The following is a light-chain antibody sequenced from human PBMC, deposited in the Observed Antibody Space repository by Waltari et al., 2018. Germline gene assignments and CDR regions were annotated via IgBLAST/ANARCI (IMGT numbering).Light chain of an antibody. CDR1: QTIRTTY. V-gene: IGKV3-20*01. Sequence: EIVLTQSPGTLSLSPGEGATLPCRTSQTIRTTYLAWYQHKPGQAPTLLIYGAFTRATGIPDRFTGSGSGTDFSLTISSLEPEDFATYYCQQYDVSPLTFGGGTKVEIK. J-gene: IGKJ4*01. CDR3: QQYDVSPLT. CDR2: GAF.